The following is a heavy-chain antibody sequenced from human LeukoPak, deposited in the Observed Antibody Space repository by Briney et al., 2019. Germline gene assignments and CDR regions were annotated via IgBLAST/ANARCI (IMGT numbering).Heavy chain of an antibody. D-gene: IGHD3-10*01. Sequence: GGSLRLSCSASGFTFSSYVMTWVRQAPGQGLEWVSAISGSGDDTYYADSVKGRFTISRDNSKNTLYLQMNSLRAEDTAVYYCAKKEAMIRGVPYYYDFWGQRTLVTVSS. J-gene: IGHJ4*02. CDR3: AKKEAMIRGVPYYYDF. CDR2: ISGSGDDT. V-gene: IGHV3-23*01. CDR1: GFTFSSYV.